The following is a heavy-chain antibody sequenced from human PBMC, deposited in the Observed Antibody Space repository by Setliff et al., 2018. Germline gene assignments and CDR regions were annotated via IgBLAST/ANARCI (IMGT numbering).Heavy chain of an antibody. CDR2: IFPKTGNT. Sequence: ASVKVSCKASGYTFTNYGITWVRQAPGQGLEWMGWIFPKTGNTNYAQKLQGRVAMTTDTSTSTAYMELRSLRSDDSAVYYCARINFYVSSGHYYAPDYWGQGTLVTVSS. D-gene: IGHD3-22*01. CDR1: GYTFTNYG. CDR3: ARINFYVSSGHYYAPDY. V-gene: IGHV1-18*01. J-gene: IGHJ4*02.